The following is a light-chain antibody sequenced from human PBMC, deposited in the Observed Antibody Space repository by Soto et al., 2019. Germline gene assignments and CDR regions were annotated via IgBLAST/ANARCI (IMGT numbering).Light chain of an antibody. CDR2: EDT. CDR3: CSYAGSSTVV. V-gene: IGLV2-23*01. CDR1: FSDVGSYNL. Sequence: QSALTQPASVSGSPGQSITISCTGTFSDVGSYNLVSWYQQHPGKAPKLMIYEDTKRPSGVSNRFSGSKSGYTASLTISGLPAEDEADYYCCSYAGSSTVVFGGGTKLTVL. J-gene: IGLJ2*01.